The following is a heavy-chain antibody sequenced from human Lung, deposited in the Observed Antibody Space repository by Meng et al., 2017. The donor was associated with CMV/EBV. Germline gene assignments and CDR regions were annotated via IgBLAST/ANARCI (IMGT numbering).Heavy chain of an antibody. J-gene: IGHJ4*02. CDR1: GFTFSSYG. V-gene: IGHV3-30*02. CDR2: IRYDGSNK. D-gene: IGHD6-19*01. Sequence: GESLKISCAASGFTFSSYGMHWVRQAPGKGLEWVAFIRYDGSNKYYADSVKGRFTISRDNSKNTLCLQMNSLRAEDTAVYYCAKDFTQLAVAGIPYYFDYWGQGTLVTVSS. CDR3: AKDFTQLAVAGIPYYFDY.